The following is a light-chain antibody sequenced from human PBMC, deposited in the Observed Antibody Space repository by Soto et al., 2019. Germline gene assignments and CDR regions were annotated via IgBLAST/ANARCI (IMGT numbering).Light chain of an antibody. J-gene: IGKJ1*01. CDR1: QSINNR. CDR2: DAS. Sequence: IQMTQSPSTLSASIGDRVTITCRASQSINNRLAWYQQMPGKAPNLLIYDASSLESGVPSRFRGSGSETEFTLTISGLQPDDFATYYCQQRSNWPQTFGQGTKVDIK. CDR3: QQRSNWPQT. V-gene: IGKV1-5*01.